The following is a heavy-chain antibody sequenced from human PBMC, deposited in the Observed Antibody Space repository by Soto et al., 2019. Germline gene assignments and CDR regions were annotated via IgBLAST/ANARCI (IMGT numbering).Heavy chain of an antibody. J-gene: IGHJ4*02. CDR2: IYWDEYK. Sequence: QITLKESGPTLVNPTQTLTLTCTFSGFSLSTRGVAVGWFRQPPGKALEWLALIYWDEYKWYRPSLKSRLTITDDTSKNQVVLTMTHMDPVDTATYYCAHRPRGYAYYFDYWGQGTLVTVSS. CDR1: GFSLSTRGVA. V-gene: IGHV2-5*02. CDR3: AHRPRGYAYYFDY. D-gene: IGHD5-12*01.